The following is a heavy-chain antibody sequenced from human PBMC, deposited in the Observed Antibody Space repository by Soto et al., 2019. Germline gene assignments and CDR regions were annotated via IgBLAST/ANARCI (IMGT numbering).Heavy chain of an antibody. CDR3: ARERGVTRLRDYYYMDV. Sequence: QVQLQQWGAGLLKPSETLSLTCAVYGGSFSGYYWSWIRQPPGKGLEWIGEINHSGSTNYNPSLKSRVTISVDTSKNQFSLKLSSVTAADTAVYYCARERGVTRLRDYYYMDVWGKGTTVTVSS. J-gene: IGHJ6*03. V-gene: IGHV4-34*01. CDR2: INHSGST. D-gene: IGHD2-21*02. CDR1: GGSFSGYY.